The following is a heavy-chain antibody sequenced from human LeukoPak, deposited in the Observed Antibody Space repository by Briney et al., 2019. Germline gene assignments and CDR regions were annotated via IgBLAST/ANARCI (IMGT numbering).Heavy chain of an antibody. Sequence: MASETLSLTCTVSGGSISSSSYYCGWIRQPPGKGLEWIGSIYYSGSTYYNPSLKSRVTISVDTSKNQFSLKLSSVTAADTAVYYCAIDLTSGFDYWGQGTLVTVSS. CDR2: IYYSGST. J-gene: IGHJ4*02. D-gene: IGHD3-10*01. CDR3: AIDLTSGFDY. V-gene: IGHV4-39*01. CDR1: GGSISSSSYY.